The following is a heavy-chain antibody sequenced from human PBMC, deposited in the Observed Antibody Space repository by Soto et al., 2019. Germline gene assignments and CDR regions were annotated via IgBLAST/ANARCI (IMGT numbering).Heavy chain of an antibody. CDR1: GYSFRYYG. CDR2: INTYTGNR. V-gene: IGHV1-18*01. J-gene: IGHJ4*02. CDR3: ARDRLRGYDISGFYS. D-gene: IGHD3-22*01. Sequence: QVQLVQSGPELRKPGASVKVSCEASGYSFRYYGINWVRQAPGQGLEWMGWINTYTGNRNFAPKFEDRVTMTTATSTNTVYMELRSLRSDDTATYYCARDRLRGYDISGFYSWGQGTRVTVSS.